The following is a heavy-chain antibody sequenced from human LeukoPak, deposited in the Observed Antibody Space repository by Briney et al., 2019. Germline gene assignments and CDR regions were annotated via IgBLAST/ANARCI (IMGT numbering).Heavy chain of an antibody. CDR1: GFTFSSYG. Sequence: QPGGSLRLSCAASGFTFSSYGMHGVRQAPGKGLEWVAVIWYDGSNKYYADSVKGRFTISRDNSKNTLYLQMNSLRAEDTAVYYCAKDRYGGNSALFDPWGQGTLVTVSS. CDR3: AKDRYGGNSALFDP. J-gene: IGHJ5*02. D-gene: IGHD4-23*01. CDR2: IWYDGSNK. V-gene: IGHV3-33*06.